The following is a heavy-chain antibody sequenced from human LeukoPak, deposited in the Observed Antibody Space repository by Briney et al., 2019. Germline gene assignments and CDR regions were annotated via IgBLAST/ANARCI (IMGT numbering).Heavy chain of an antibody. V-gene: IGHV4-61*02. CDR1: GGSISSGSYY. CDR2: IYTSGST. CDR3: AGGSTSAYYYYMDV. J-gene: IGHJ6*03. D-gene: IGHD2-2*01. Sequence: SETLSLTCTVSGGSISSGSYYLSWIRQPAGKGLEWIGRIYTSGSTNYNPSLKSRVTISVDTSKNQFSLKLSSVTAADTAVYYCAGGSTSAYYYYMDVWGKGTTVTVSS.